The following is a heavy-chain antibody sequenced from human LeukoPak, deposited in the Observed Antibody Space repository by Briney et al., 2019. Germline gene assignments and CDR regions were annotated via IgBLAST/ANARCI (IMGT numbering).Heavy chain of an antibody. CDR2: VSSGGDSA. CDR1: GFTFRSYA. J-gene: IGHJ6*02. V-gene: IGHV3-23*01. D-gene: IGHD1-14*01. CDR3: ARGTTIYYYYYVLDV. Sequence: PGGSLRLSCAASGFTFRSYAMSWVRQAPGEALEWVSAVSSGGDSAFSADSVKGRFTISRDNSKNTLYLQMSSLRAEDTAVYYCARGTTIYYYYYVLDVWGQGTTVTVSS.